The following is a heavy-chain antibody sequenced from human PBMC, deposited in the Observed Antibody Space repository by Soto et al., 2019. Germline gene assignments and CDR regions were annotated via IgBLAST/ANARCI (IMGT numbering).Heavy chain of an antibody. CDR2: ISYDGINK. CDR1: GFTFNTYG. CDR3: ARSRQPTRGIHWYFDL. J-gene: IGHJ2*01. V-gene: IGHV3-30*03. D-gene: IGHD1-26*01. Sequence: QVQLVESGGGVVQPGRSLGLSCAASGFTFNTYGMHWVRQAPGKGLEWVAAISYDGINKYYVDSVKGRFTISRDNXKTXLYVQMNSLRAEDTALYYCARSRQPTRGIHWYFDLWGRGILVTVSS.